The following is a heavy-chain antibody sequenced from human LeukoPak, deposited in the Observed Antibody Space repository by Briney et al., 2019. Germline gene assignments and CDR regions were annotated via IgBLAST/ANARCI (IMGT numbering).Heavy chain of an antibody. J-gene: IGHJ4*02. Sequence: ASVKVSCKASGYTFSSYYIHWVRQAPGQGLEWMGIIKPSGASPSYAQKFQGRVTMTRDTSTSTVYMELRSLRSDDTAVYYCARVGRRITIIRGEPFDYWGQGTLVTVSS. V-gene: IGHV1-46*01. CDR1: GYTFSSYY. CDR2: IKPSGASP. CDR3: ARVGRRITIIRGEPFDY. D-gene: IGHD3-10*01.